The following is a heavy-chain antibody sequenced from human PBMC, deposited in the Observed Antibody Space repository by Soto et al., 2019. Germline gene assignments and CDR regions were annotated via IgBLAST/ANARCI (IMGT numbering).Heavy chain of an antibody. CDR1: GGTFRTYT. CDR2: IIPILDVA. Sequence: QVQLVQSGAEVKRPGSSVKVSCQTSGGTFRTYTINWVRQAPGQGLEWMARIIPILDVANYAQKFQGRVTITADKSTSTAHMELRSLRSEDTAVYYCARSIQEQIGAACPKDIWFDPWGQATLVTVSS. D-gene: IGHD6-25*01. CDR3: ARSIQEQIGAACPKDIWFDP. V-gene: IGHV1-69*02. J-gene: IGHJ5*02.